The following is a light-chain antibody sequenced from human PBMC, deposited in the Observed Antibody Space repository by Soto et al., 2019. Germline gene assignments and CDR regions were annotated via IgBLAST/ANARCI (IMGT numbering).Light chain of an antibody. V-gene: IGKV3D-20*02. J-gene: IGKJ2*01. CDR2: DTS. Sequence: EIVLTQSPATLSLSPGERATLSCKASQSVSSSHLAWYQQKDGQPPRLLLYDTSTRATGVPDRFSGSGSGTDFTLTISRLEPEDFAIYYCQQFGNSLYTFGQGTKLDIK. CDR3: QQFGNSLYT. CDR1: QSVSSSH.